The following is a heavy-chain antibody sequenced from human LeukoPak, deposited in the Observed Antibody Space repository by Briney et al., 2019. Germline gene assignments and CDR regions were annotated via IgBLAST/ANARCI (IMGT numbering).Heavy chain of an antibody. D-gene: IGHD6-6*01. V-gene: IGHV1-69*13. Sequence: ASVKVSCKASGFTLSSFTITWVRQSPGQGLEWMGGIIPVFGTANYAQKFQGRVTITADESTRTAYMELTSLRSEDTAVYCCARRGRSSSLDVPWFDSWGQGTLVTVSS. CDR3: ARRGRSSSLDVPWFDS. J-gene: IGHJ5*01. CDR1: GFTLSSFT. CDR2: IIPVFGTA.